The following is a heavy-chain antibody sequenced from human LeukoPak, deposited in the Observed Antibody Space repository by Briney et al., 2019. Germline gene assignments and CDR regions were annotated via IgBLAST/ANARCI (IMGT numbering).Heavy chain of an antibody. J-gene: IGHJ4*02. Sequence: ASVKVSCKASGYTFTGYYMHWVRQAPGQGLEWMGWINPNSGGTNYAQKFQGRVTMTRDTSISTAYMEQSRLRSDDTAVYYCARDPSVVVVPATWEDYWGQGTLVTVSS. CDR1: GYTFTGYY. V-gene: IGHV1-2*02. D-gene: IGHD2-2*01. CDR2: INPNSGGT. CDR3: ARDPSVVVVPATWEDY.